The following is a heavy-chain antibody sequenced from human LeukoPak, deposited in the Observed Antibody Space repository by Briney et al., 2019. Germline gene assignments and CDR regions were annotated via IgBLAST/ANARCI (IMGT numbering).Heavy chain of an antibody. CDR2: IGTAGDT. V-gene: IGHV3-13*01. Sequence: GGSLRLSCAASGFTFSSYDMPWVRQATGKGLEWVSAIGTAGDTYYPGSVKGRFTISRENAKNSWYLQMNSLRAGDTAVYYCARASSSSGPYYYYGMDVWGQGTTVTVSS. CDR3: ARASSSSGPYYYYGMDV. CDR1: GFTFSSYD. J-gene: IGHJ6*02. D-gene: IGHD6-13*01.